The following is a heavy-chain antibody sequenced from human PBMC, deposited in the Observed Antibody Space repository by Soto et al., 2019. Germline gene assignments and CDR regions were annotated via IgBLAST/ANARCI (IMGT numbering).Heavy chain of an antibody. CDR2: IKEDGSEK. J-gene: IGHJ4*02. CDR3: GVGRGWIFDF. Sequence: GGSLRLSCVAAKLTFSDIWMTWVRQAPGKGLEWVANIKEDGSEKNYLDSVKGRFTISTDNSGNSLYLQMNSLRAEDTALYYCGVGRGWIFDFWGQGTLVTVSS. CDR1: KLTFSDIW. V-gene: IGHV3-7*03. D-gene: IGHD6-19*01.